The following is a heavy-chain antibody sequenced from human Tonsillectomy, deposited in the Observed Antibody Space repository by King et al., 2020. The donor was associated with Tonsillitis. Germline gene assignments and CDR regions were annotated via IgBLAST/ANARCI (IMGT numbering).Heavy chain of an antibody. CDR1: GFTFDDYA. V-gene: IGHV3-9*01. D-gene: IGHD5-18*01. CDR2: ISWNSGSV. Sequence: DVQLVESGGGLVQPGRSLRLSCAASGFTFDDYAMHWVRQAPGKGLEWVSGISWNSGSVACADSVKGRFTISRDNAKNSLYLQMNSLRAEDTALYYCAKDLFRGYSYGYWGIVDYWGQGTLVTVSS. J-gene: IGHJ4*02. CDR3: AKDLFRGYSYGYWGIVDY.